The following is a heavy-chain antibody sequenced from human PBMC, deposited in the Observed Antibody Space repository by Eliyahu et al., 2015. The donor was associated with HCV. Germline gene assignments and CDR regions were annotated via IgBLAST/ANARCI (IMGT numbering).Heavy chain of an antibody. CDR3: AREGGYNWGSSYYYYGMDV. Sequence: EVQLVESGGGLIQPGGSLRLSCAVSGFXVSXNYMSWVRQAPGKGLGWVSVIXSGGSTYYADSVKGRFTIPRDNSKNTLYLQMNSLRAEDTAVYYCAREGGYNWGSSYYYYGMDVWGQGTTVTVSS. CDR1: GFXVSXNY. J-gene: IGHJ6*02. D-gene: IGHD1-20*01. V-gene: IGHV3-53*01. CDR2: IXSGGST.